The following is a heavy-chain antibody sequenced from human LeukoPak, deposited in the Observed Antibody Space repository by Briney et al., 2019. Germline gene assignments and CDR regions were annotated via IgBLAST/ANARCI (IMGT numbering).Heavy chain of an antibody. Sequence: GGSLRLSCAASGFTFSTYAMSWVRQAPGKGLEWVSAIRGSGGGTYYADSVKGRFTISRDNSKNTLYLQMNSLRDEDTALYYCAKAGIGVVGYFDYWGQGTLVTVSS. J-gene: IGHJ4*02. CDR1: GFTFSTYA. CDR3: AKAGIGVVGYFDY. V-gene: IGHV3-23*01. D-gene: IGHD6-19*01. CDR2: IRGSGGGT.